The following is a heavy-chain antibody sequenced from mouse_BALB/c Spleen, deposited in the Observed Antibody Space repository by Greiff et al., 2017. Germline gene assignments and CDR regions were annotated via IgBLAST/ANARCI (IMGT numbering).Heavy chain of an antibody. CDR2: INPYNGAT. V-gene: IGHV1-31*01. CDR3: ANYYGSSSFAY. CDR1: GYSFTGYY. D-gene: IGHD1-1*01. Sequence: VQLQQSGPELVKPGASVKISCKASGYSFTGYYMHWVKQSHVKSLEWIGRINPYNGATSYNQNFKDKASLTVDKSSSTAYMELHSLTSEDSAVYYCANYYGSSSFAYWGQGTLVTVSA. J-gene: IGHJ3*01.